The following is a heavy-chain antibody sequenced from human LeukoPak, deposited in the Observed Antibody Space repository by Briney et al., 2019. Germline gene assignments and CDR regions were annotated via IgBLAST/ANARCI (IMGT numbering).Heavy chain of an antibody. J-gene: IGHJ5*02. V-gene: IGHV1-69*05. CDR2: IIPIFGTA. D-gene: IGHD2-2*02. CDR1: GGTFSSYA. CDR3: ASERQGYCSSTSCYTTDNWFDP. Sequence: GASVKVSCKPSGGTFSSYAISWVRQAPGQGLEWMGGIIPIFGTANYAQKFQGRVTITTDESTSTAYMELSSLRSEDTAVYYCASERQGYCSSTSCYTTDNWFDPWGQGTLVTVSS.